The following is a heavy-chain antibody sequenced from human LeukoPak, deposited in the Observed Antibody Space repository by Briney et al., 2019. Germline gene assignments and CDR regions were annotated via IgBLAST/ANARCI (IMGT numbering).Heavy chain of an antibody. J-gene: IGHJ5*02. CDR3: AKAVYYDILTGYFS. V-gene: IGHV3-21*01. CDR1: GLSFSSYS. CDR2: ISSSSTYR. D-gene: IGHD3-9*01. Sequence: GGSLRLSCAASGLSFSSYSMNWVRQAPGKGLEWVSSISSSSTYRYYADSVKGRFTISRDNSKNTLYLQMNSLRAEDTAVYYCAKAVYYDILTGYFSWGQGTLVTVSS.